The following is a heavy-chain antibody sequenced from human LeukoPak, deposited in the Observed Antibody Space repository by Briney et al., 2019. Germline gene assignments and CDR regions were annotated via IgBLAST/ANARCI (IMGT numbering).Heavy chain of an antibody. CDR2: TSSDLNVK. CDR1: GFTFSSYA. CDR3: AREGYYGSGSPPSLYFDY. Sequence: GGSLRLSCAAPGFTFSSYAMSWVRQAPGKGLEWVAVTSSDLNVKLYADSVKGRFTISRDNSRSTLYLQMNSLRPEDTAIYYCAREGYYGSGSPPSLYFDYWGQGTLVTVSS. V-gene: IGHV3-30*03. J-gene: IGHJ4*02. D-gene: IGHD3-10*01.